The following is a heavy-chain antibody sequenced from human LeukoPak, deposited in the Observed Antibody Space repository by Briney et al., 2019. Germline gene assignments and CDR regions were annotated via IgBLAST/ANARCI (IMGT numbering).Heavy chain of an antibody. D-gene: IGHD5-18*01. CDR1: GGSFSGYY. Sequence: TSETLSLTCAVYGGSFSGYYWSWIRQPPGKGLEWIGEINHSGSTNYSPSLKSRVTISVDTSKNQFSLKLSSVTAADTAVYYCASHRGYRDLDYWGQGTLVTVSS. J-gene: IGHJ4*02. CDR3: ASHRGYRDLDY. CDR2: INHSGST. V-gene: IGHV4-34*01.